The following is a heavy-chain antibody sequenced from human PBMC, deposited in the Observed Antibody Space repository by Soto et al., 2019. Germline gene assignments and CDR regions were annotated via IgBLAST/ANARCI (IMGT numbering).Heavy chain of an antibody. CDR2: ISGSGGST. CDR1: GFTFSSYA. D-gene: IGHD4-17*01. J-gene: IGHJ4*02. Sequence: GGSLRLSCAASGFTFSSYAMSWVRQAPGKGLEWVSAISGSGGSTYYADSVKGRFTISRDNSKSTLWLQMNSLRVEDSAIYFCARQEDGLDYWGQGTLVTVSS. V-gene: IGHV3-23*01. CDR3: ARQEDGLDY.